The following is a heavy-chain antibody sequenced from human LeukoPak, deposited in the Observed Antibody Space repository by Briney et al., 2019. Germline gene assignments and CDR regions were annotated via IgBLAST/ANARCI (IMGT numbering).Heavy chain of an antibody. D-gene: IGHD4-23*01. CDR2: IYYSGST. Sequence: SQTLSLTCTVSGGSISSGDYYWSWIRQPPGKGLEWIGYIYYSGSTSYNPSLKSRVTISVDTSKNQFSLKLSSVTAADTAVYYCARLHYGGNYGYYYYYMDVWGEGTTVTISS. CDR3: ARLHYGGNYGYYYYYMDV. CDR1: GGSISSGDYY. V-gene: IGHV4-61*08. J-gene: IGHJ6*03.